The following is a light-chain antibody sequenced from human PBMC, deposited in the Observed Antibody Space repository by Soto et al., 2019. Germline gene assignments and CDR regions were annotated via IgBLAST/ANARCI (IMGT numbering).Light chain of an antibody. Sequence: QSVLSQPPSVSGAPGQRVTISCTVSSSNIGADYDVHWYQQPPGTAPKLLIYGNNNRPSGVPDRFSGSKSGTSASLAITGLQAEDEADYYCQSYDSSLSGYVFGTGTKVTVL. CDR1: SSNIGADYD. V-gene: IGLV1-40*01. CDR2: GNN. J-gene: IGLJ1*01. CDR3: QSYDSSLSGYV.